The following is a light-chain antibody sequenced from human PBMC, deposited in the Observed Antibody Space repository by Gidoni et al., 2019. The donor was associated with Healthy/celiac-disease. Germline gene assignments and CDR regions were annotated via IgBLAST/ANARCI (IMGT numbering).Light chain of an antibody. J-gene: IGKJ3*01. V-gene: IGKV1-39*01. Sequence: EIQMTQSPSSLSASVGDRVTITCRASQSISSYLNWYQQKPGKAPKLLIYAASSLQSGVPSRFSGSGSGTDFTLTISSLQPEDFATYYCQQSYSTPRTFXPXTNVDIK. CDR3: QQSYSTPRT. CDR2: AAS. CDR1: QSISSY.